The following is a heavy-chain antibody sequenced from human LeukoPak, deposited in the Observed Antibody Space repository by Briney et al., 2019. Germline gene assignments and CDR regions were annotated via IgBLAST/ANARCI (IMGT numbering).Heavy chain of an antibody. J-gene: IGHJ3*01. D-gene: IGHD5-24*01. CDR3: SRGGQGDGYSADEAFDF. Sequence: SQTLSLTCAISGDSVSSNSSACNWIRQSPSRGLEWLGRTYYRSKWYNDYAVSVKSRITINPDTSKNQFSLQLNSVTPEDTAVDYCSRGGQGDGYSADEAFDFWGQGTMVTVSS. CDR2: TYYRSKWYN. CDR1: GDSVSSNSSA. V-gene: IGHV6-1*01.